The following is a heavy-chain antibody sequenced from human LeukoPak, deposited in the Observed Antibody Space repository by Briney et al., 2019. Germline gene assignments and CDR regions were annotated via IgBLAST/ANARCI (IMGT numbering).Heavy chain of an antibody. CDR2: IYYSGST. Sequence: SEILSLTCSVSGGSISSTTYYWVWIRQPPGKGLEWIGSIYYSGSTYYNPSLKSRVTISVDTSKNQFSLKLSSVTAADTAVYYCARVRWSRTDAFDIWGQGTMVTVSS. CDR3: ARVRWSRTDAFDI. D-gene: IGHD4-23*01. CDR1: GGSISSTTYY. J-gene: IGHJ3*02. V-gene: IGHV4-39*07.